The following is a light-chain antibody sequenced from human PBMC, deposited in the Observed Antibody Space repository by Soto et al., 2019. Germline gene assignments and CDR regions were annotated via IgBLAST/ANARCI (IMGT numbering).Light chain of an antibody. CDR1: RTISGW. CDR3: LQNNGDYRT. Sequence: IPMTQSYYTLSASVGYTVTITCRASRTISGWLAWYQQRPGKAPNLLIFDASTLESGVPSRFSGSGSGTTFTLTISILQSEDFATYYCLQNNGDYRTFGQGTNVDIK. J-gene: IGKJ1*01. V-gene: IGKV1-5*01. CDR2: DAS.